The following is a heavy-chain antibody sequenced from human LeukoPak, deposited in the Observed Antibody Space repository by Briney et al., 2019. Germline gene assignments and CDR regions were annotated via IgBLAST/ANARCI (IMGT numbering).Heavy chain of an antibody. CDR3: ATELITTRLYYFDY. D-gene: IGHD2-15*01. CDR2: VDPEDGET. V-gene: IGHV1-69-2*01. Sequence: GATVKISCKASGYTFTDYYMHWVQQAPGKGLEWMGRVDPEDGETIYAEKFQGRVTITADTSTDTAYMELSSLRSEDTAVYYCATELITTRLYYFDYWGQGTLVTVSS. CDR1: GYTFTDYY. J-gene: IGHJ4*02.